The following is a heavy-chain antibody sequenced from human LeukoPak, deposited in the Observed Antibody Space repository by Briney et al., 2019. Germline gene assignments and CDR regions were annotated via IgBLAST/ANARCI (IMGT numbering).Heavy chain of an antibody. CDR2: IYSENT. V-gene: IGHV3-53*01. CDR3: ARAKPKNMVRGLIMRRERRYYFDY. D-gene: IGHD3-10*01. CDR1: GFTVSSNS. J-gene: IGHJ4*02. Sequence: GGSLRLSCTVSGFTVSSNSMSWVRQAPGKGLEWVSFIYSENTHYSDTVKGRFTISRDNSRSTLYIQMNSLRAEDTAVYYCARAKPKNMVRGLIMRRERRYYFDYWGQGTLVTVSS.